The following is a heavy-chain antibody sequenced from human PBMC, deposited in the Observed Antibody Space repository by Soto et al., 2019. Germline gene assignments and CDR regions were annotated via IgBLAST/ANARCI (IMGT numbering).Heavy chain of an antibody. CDR2: ISYDGSNK. Sequence: QVQLVESGGGVVQPGRSLRLSCAASGFTFSSYGMHWARQAPGKGLEWVAVISYDGSNKYYADSVKGRFTISRDNSKNTLYLQMTSRRAEDTAVYYCARSPYSVSYLAYFDYWGQGTLVTVSS. D-gene: IGHD1-26*01. V-gene: IGHV3-30*03. CDR1: GFTFSSYG. CDR3: ARSPYSVSYLAYFDY. J-gene: IGHJ4*02.